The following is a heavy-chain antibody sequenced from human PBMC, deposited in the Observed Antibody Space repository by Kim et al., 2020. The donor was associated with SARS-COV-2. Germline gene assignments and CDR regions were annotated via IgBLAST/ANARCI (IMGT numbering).Heavy chain of an antibody. CDR1: GGSISSSGYY. J-gene: IGHJ5*02. Sequence: SETLSLTCTVSGGSISSSGYYWGWIRPPPGMGLEWIGTLYYSGNTYHNPSLESRVTISEDSSKRQCSLKLSHVTAAETAVYYCASSYSSGWSKFDPWGQGTLVTVSS. CDR2: LYYSGNT. CDR3: ASSYSSGWSKFDP. V-gene: IGHV4-39*01. D-gene: IGHD6-19*01.